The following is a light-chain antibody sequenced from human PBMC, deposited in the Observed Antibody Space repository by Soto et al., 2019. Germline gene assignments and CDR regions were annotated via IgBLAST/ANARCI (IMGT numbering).Light chain of an antibody. CDR3: FSYTTSNTYL. CDR2: DVT. J-gene: IGLJ6*01. Sequence: QSALTQPASVSGSPGQSITISCTGTSSDVGTYNYVSWYQHLPGKVPQLLIYDVTNRPSGVSNRFSGSKSDNTASLTISGLQAEDEADYYYFSYTTSNTYLFGSGTKLTVL. CDR1: SSDVGTYNY. V-gene: IGLV2-14*03.